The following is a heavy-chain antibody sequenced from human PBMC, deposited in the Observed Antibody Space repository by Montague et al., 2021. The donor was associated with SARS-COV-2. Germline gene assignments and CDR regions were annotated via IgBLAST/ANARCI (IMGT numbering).Heavy chain of an antibody. CDR3: AKDTHGDTGWYFDY. CDR2: ISGSGGST. D-gene: IGHD2-21*02. V-gene: IGHV3-23*01. Sequence: SLRLSCAASGFTFSSYDMSWVRQAPGKGLEWVSAISGSGGSTYYADSVKGRFTISRDNSKNTLYLQMNSLRAEDTAVYYCAKDTHGDTGWYFDYWGQGTLVTVSS. CDR1: GFTFSSYD. J-gene: IGHJ4*02.